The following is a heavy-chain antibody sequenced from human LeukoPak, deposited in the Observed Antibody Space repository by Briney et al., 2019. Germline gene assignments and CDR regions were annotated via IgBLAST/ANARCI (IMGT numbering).Heavy chain of an antibody. CDR2: IYYTGRT. CDR1: GGSISNSRFY. D-gene: IGHD5-12*01. Sequence: SETLSLTCTVSGGSISNSRFYWGWIRQSPRKGLEWIGHIYYTGRTQDNPSLKSRVSISIDTSKSQFSLRLTSVTAADTAIYFCATPQSGDHSTIDYWGQGTLVIVSS. V-gene: IGHV4-39*07. J-gene: IGHJ4*02. CDR3: ATPQSGDHSTIDY.